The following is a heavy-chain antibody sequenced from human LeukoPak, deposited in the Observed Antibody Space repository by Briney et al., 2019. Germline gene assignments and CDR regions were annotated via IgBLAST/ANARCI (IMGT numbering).Heavy chain of an antibody. CDR1: GGSFSGYY. V-gene: IGHV4-59*01. Sequence: SETLSLTCAVYGGSFSGYYWSWIRQPPGKGLEWIGYIYYSGSTNYNPSLKSRVTISVDTSKNQFSLKLSSVTAADTAVYYCASSRHLGFPYYFDYWGQGTLVTVSS. CDR3: ASSRHLGFPYYFDY. CDR2: IYYSGST. J-gene: IGHJ4*02.